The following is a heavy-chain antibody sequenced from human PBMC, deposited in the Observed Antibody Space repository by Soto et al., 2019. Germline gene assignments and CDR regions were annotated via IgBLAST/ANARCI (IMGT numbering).Heavy chain of an antibody. D-gene: IGHD6-13*01. V-gene: IGHV3-73*01. CDR3: TRVTPVAGAGTWDDAFDI. CDR1: GFTFTGSA. J-gene: IGHJ3*02. Sequence: GGSLRLSCAASGFTFTGSAMHWVRQASGNGLEWVGRIRSKAISYATAYAASVKGRFTISRDEAKNTEYLQMNSLKTEDRAVYYCTRVTPVAGAGTWDDAFDIWGQGTMVTVSS. CDR2: IRSKAISYAT.